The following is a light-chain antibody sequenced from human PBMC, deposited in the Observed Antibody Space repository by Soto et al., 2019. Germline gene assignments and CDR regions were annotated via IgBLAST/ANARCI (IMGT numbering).Light chain of an antibody. Sequence: EIVLTHSPGTLSLSPCERATLSSSASQSVSSSYLAWYQQKPGQAPRLLIYGASTRATGIPARFSGSGSGTEFTLTISSLQSEDFAVYYCQQYNNWPQTFGQGTKVDNK. CDR3: QQYNNWPQT. CDR2: GAS. J-gene: IGKJ1*01. CDR1: QSVSSSY. V-gene: IGKV3-15*01.